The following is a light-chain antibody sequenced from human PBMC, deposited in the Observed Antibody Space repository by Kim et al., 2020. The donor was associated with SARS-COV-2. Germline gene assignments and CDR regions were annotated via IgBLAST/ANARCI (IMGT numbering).Light chain of an antibody. CDR3: QQRSNWPPT. J-gene: IGKJ4*01. V-gene: IGKV3-11*01. CDR2: DAS. CDR1: QSVSAY. Sequence: SSGERATLSCRARQSVSAYLAWYQHKPGQAPRLLIHDASNRASGVPPRFSGGGSGTDFTLTITNLEPEDFAIYYCQQRSNWPPTFGGGTKVDIK.